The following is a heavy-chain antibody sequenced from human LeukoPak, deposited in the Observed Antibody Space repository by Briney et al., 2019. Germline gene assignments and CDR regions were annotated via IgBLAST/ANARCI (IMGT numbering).Heavy chain of an antibody. V-gene: IGHV3-20*04. D-gene: IGHD3-10*01. CDR2: INWNGGST. CDR1: GFTFDDYG. J-gene: IGHJ4*02. Sequence: GGSLRLSCAASGFTFDDYGMSWVRQAPGKGLEWVSGINWNGGSTGYADSVKGRFTISRDNAKNSLYLQMNSLRAEDTALYYCARDQCFGEFPIGDFWGQGTLVTVSS. CDR3: ARDQCFGEFPIGDF.